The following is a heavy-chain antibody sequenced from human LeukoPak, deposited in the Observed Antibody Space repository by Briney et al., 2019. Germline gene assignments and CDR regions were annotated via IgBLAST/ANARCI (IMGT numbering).Heavy chain of an antibody. J-gene: IGHJ4*02. CDR3: AKEGADFWSGYSLDY. CDR2: IRYDGSNK. V-gene: IGHV3-30*02. Sequence: TGGSLRLSCAASGFSFSRHSMNWVRQAPGEGLEWVAFIRYDGSNKYYADSVKGRFTISRDNSKNTLYLQMNSLRAEDTAVYYCAKEGADFWSGYSLDYWGQGTLVTVSS. D-gene: IGHD3-3*01. CDR1: GFSFSRHS.